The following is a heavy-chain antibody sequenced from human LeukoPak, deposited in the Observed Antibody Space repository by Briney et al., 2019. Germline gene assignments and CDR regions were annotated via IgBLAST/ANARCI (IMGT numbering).Heavy chain of an antibody. J-gene: IGHJ6*02. Sequence: SETLSLTCAVYGGSFSGYYWSWIRQPPGKGLEWIGEINHSGSTNYNPCLTSRVTISVHTSKNQFSLKLSSVTAADTAVYYCARDRIAIFGVVIHGGYYYYGMDVWGQGTTVTVSS. D-gene: IGHD3-3*01. CDR3: ARDRIAIFGVVIHGGYYYYGMDV. CDR1: GGSFSGYY. CDR2: INHSGST. V-gene: IGHV4-34*01.